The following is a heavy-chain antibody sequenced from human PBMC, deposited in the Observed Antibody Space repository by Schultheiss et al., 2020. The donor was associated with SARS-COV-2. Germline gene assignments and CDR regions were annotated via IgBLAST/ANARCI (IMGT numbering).Heavy chain of an antibody. D-gene: IGHD1-26*01. J-gene: IGHJ2*01. CDR3: ARELVGSAAL. Sequence: SETLSLTCAVSGYSISSGYYWGWIRQPPGKGLEWIGEINHSGSTNYNPSLKSRVTISVDTSKNQFSLKIGSVTAADTAVYYCARELVGSAALWGRGTLVTVSS. CDR1: GYSISSGYY. CDR2: INHSGST. V-gene: IGHV4-38-2*01.